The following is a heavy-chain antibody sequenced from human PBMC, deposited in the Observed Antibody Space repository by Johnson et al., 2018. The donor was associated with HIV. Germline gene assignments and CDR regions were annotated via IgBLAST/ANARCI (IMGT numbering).Heavy chain of an antibody. V-gene: IGHV3-33*06. CDR1: GFTFSSYG. CDR2: IWYDGSNK. D-gene: IGHD2-2*01. J-gene: IGHJ3*02. CDR3: AKGQASSLNAFDI. Sequence: QVQLVESGGGVVQPGRSLRLSCAASGFTFSSYGMHWVRQALGKGLEWVAVIWYDGSNKYYADSVKGRFTISRDNSKNTLYLQMNSLRAEDTAVYYCAKGQASSLNAFDIWGQGTMVTVSS.